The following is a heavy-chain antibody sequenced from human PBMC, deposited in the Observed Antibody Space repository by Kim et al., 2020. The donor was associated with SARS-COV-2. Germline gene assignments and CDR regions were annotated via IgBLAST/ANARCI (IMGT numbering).Heavy chain of an antibody. J-gene: IGHJ4*02. CDR1: GFTFTSYE. V-gene: IGHV3-23*01. D-gene: IGHD2-21*02. CDR3: ARGRACSV. Sequence: GGSLRLSCAASGFTFTSYEMTWVRQTQGKGLEWVSTVSGSGDSTYYTDSVKGRFTLSRDNSRNTVFLQMNSLRAEDTAVYFCARGRACSVWGQGTLVNVS. CDR2: VSGSGDST.